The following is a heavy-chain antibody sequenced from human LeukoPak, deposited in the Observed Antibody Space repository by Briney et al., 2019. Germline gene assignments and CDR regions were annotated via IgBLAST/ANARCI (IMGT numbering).Heavy chain of an antibody. Sequence: QSGGTLRLSCAASGFTFSSYGMSWVRQAPGKGLEWVSGISGSGGSTYYADSVKGRYTISRDNSKNTLYLQMNSLRAEDTALYYCAKDNSYGSLVDWGQGTLVTVSS. D-gene: IGHD5-18*01. CDR1: GFTFSSYG. V-gene: IGHV3-23*01. J-gene: IGHJ4*02. CDR3: AKDNSYGSLVD. CDR2: ISGSGGST.